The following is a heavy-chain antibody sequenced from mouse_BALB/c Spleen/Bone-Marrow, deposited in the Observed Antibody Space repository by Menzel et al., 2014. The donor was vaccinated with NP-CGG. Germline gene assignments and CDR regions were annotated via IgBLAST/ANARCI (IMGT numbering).Heavy chain of an antibody. Sequence: VQVVESAAELARPGASVKLSCKASGYIFTSYTIQWIKQRPGQGLEWIGYINPSIGYIEYNQKFKDKTTLTADTSSSTTYMQLSSLTSEDSAVYYCAREGTYYAYFDYWGQGTTLTVSS. CDR1: GYIFTSYT. CDR2: INPSIGYI. CDR3: AREGTYYAYFDY. J-gene: IGHJ2*01. D-gene: IGHD1-1*01. V-gene: IGHV1-4*02.